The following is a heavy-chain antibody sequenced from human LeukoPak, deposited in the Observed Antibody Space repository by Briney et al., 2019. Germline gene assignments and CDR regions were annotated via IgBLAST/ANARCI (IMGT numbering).Heavy chain of an antibody. D-gene: IGHD6-19*01. CDR2: IHTSGST. V-gene: IGHV4-4*07. CDR3: ARRDISSGWSFDY. CDR1: GGSISNYH. Sequence: SETLSLTCTVSGGSISNYHWSWIRQPAGKGLEWLGQIHTSGSTNYNPPLKSRVTMSIDTPENQLSLTIRSVTAADTAVYYCARRDISSGWSFDYWGQGTLVTVSS. J-gene: IGHJ4*02.